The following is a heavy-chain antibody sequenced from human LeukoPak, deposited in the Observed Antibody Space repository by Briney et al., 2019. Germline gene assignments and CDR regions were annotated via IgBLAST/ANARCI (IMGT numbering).Heavy chain of an antibody. CDR1: GGSISSHY. D-gene: IGHD1-20*01. J-gene: IGHJ3*02. CDR3: AREDVTGTGGAFDI. V-gene: IGHV4-59*11. CDR2: IYYSGST. Sequence: SETLSLTCTVSGGSISSHYWSWIRQPPGKGLEWIGYIYYSGSTNYNPSLKSRVTISVDTSKNQFSLKLSSVTAADTAVYYCAREDVTGTGGAFDIWGQGTMVTVSS.